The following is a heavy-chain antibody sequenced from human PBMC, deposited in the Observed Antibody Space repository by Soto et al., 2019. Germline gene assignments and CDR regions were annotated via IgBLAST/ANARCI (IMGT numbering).Heavy chain of an antibody. V-gene: IGHV1-18*01. CDR2: ITPYNDNT. Sequence: ASVKVSCKASGYIFSDYGINWVRLAPGQGLEWMGWITPYNDNTKYAENFQGRVTLTTDTSTNTVYMELRSLTPDDTGVYFCARKPYSFDYWGQGTLVTVSS. J-gene: IGHJ4*02. CDR3: ARKPYSFDY. D-gene: IGHD2-21*01. CDR1: GYIFSDYG.